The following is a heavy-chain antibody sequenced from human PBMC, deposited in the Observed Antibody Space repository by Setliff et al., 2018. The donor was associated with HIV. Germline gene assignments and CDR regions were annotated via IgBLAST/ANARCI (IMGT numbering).Heavy chain of an antibody. J-gene: IGHJ5*02. CDR1: GYTFTSYY. V-gene: IGHV1-46*01. CDR2: IHPSGGST. Sequence: ASVKVSCKASGYTFTSYYIHWVRQAPGLGLEWMGVIHPSGGSTSYAQSFQDRVTMTRDTSTSTVYMELSSLRSEDTAVYYCARVRYCSGGSCYGGEYWFDPWGQGTLVTVSS. D-gene: IGHD2-15*01. CDR3: ARVRYCSGGSCYGGEYWFDP.